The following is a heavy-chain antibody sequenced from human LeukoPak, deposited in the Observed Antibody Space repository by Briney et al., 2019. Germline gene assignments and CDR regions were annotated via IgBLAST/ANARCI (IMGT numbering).Heavy chain of an antibody. J-gene: IGHJ5*02. CDR1: GGSISSYY. D-gene: IGHD3-10*01. CDR3: ARRYYGSGSYWFDP. V-gene: IGHV4-59*08. CDR2: IYYSGST. Sequence: SETLSLTCTVSGGSISSYYWSWIRQPPGKGLEWIGYIYYSGSTNYSPSLKSRVTISVDTSKNQLSLNLSSVTAADTAVYYCARRYYGSGSYWFDPWGQGTLVTVSS.